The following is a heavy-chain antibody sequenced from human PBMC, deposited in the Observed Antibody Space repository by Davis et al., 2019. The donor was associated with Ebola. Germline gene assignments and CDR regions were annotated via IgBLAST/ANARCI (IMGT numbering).Heavy chain of an antibody. CDR2: VHYGRSDNNDPGTT. Sequence: PAGSLSLSCIVSGGSLSGDYYYLTWIRPPPGKGLDWICHVHYGRSDNNDPGTTNYNPSLKSRVTIAVDTSKNQFSLKLRSVTAADTAVYYCARGVYYHENVGWFDPWGQGTLVTASS. J-gene: IGHJ5*02. CDR1: GGSLSGDYYY. D-gene: IGHD3-22*01. CDR3: ARGVYYHENVGWFDP. V-gene: IGHV4-61*01.